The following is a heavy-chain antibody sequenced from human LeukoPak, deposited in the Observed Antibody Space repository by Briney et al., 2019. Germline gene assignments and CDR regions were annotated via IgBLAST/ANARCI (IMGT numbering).Heavy chain of an antibody. Sequence: GESLKISCQGSGYSFTKYWIGWVRQMPGKGLEWMGIIYPGDSDATYSPSFQGQVTISADRSITTAYLQWSSLKASDTATYYCAKRNKFSSTWYFDFGGQGTLVTVSS. CDR1: GYSFTKYW. CDR3: AKRNKFSSTWYFDF. J-gene: IGHJ4*02. V-gene: IGHV5-51*01. D-gene: IGHD6-13*01. CDR2: IYPGDSDA.